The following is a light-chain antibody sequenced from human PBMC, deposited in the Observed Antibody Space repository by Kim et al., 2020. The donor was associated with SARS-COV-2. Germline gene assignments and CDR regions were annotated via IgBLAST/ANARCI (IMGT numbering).Light chain of an antibody. CDR3: QVWDSSTARAV. CDR2: RDS. CDR1: NNGGKK. Sequence: ALGQTARIPCGGNNNGGKKVHRYQKKPGQAPVLVIYRDSNRPSGIPEQFSGSNAGNTATLTISRAQAGDEADYYCQVWDSSTARAVFGGGTQLTVL. V-gene: IGLV3-9*01. J-gene: IGLJ2*01.